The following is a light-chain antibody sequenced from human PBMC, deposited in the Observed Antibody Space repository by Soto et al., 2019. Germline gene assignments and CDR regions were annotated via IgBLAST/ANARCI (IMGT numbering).Light chain of an antibody. CDR1: QGISNY. CDR2: AAS. CDR3: QKYNSAPRT. J-gene: IGKJ4*01. Sequence: DIQMTQSPSSLSASVGDRVTITCRASQGISNYLAWYQQKPGKVPKLLIYAASTLQSGVPSRFGGSGSGTDFTLTITSLQPEDVATYYCQKYNSAPRTFGGVTKVEIK. V-gene: IGKV1-27*01.